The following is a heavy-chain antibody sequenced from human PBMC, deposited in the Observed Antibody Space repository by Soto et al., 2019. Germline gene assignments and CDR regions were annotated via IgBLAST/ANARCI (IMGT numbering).Heavy chain of an antibody. J-gene: IGHJ4*02. CDR2: MFSTGNG. V-gene: IGHV4-59*01. Sequence: SETLSLTCTVSGGSINNYYWSWIRQPPGKGLEWIGYMFSTGNGNYNPSLKSRATMSVDTSRNQFSLKLSSVTAADTAVYYCARDYYESSGYSPLEYWGRGTLVTV. D-gene: IGHD3-22*01. CDR1: GGSINNYY. CDR3: ARDYYESSGYSPLEY.